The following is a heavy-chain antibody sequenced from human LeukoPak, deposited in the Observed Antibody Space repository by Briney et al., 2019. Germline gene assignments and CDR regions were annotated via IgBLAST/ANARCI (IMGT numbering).Heavy chain of an antibody. V-gene: IGHV1-18*01. Sequence: TSVKVSCKASGYTFTSYGISWVRQAPGQGLEWMGWISAYNGNTNYAQKLQGRVTMTTDTSTSTAYMELRSLRSDDTAVYYCARESDGYNYFDYWGQGTLVTVSS. CDR1: GYTFTSYG. J-gene: IGHJ4*02. CDR3: ARESDGYNYFDY. CDR2: ISAYNGNT. D-gene: IGHD5-24*01.